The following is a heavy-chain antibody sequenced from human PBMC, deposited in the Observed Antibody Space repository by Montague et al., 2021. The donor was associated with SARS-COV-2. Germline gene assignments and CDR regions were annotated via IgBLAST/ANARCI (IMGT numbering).Heavy chain of an antibody. D-gene: IGHD1-26*01. Sequence: SLRLSCAASGFTFTTYTMYWVRQAPGKGLEYVSGISGNEGLIQYADSAKGRFSISRDNSKNTVYLQMSSLRPDDTALYYCAKDNQWGFYYMDVWGKGTTVTVSS. CDR1: GFTFTTYT. J-gene: IGHJ6*03. CDR2: ISGNEGLI. V-gene: IGHV3-64D*09. CDR3: AKDNQWGFYYMDV.